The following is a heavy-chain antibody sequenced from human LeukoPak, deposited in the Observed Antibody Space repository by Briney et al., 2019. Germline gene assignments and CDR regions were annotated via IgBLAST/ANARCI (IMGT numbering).Heavy chain of an antibody. CDR3: ARLGGRRITIFRDRGGGPRAGYMDV. D-gene: IGHD3-9*01. CDR2: INHSGST. Sequence: SETLSLTCAVYGGSFSGYYWSWIRQPPGKGLEWIGEINHSGSTNYNPSLKSRVTISVDTSKNQFSLKLSSVTAADTAVYYCARLGGRRITIFRDRGGGPRAGYMDVWGKGTTVTISS. J-gene: IGHJ6*03. CDR1: GGSFSGYY. V-gene: IGHV4-34*01.